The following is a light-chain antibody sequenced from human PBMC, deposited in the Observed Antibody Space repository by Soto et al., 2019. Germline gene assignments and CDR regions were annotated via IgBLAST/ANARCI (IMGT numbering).Light chain of an antibody. Sequence: IVLTQSPDTLSLSPGERATLSCRASQSVSSSFLAWYQQKPAQAPRLLIYGASSRASGIPDRFSGSGSGTDFTLTISRLEPEDFAVYYCQQYGTSRGTFGQGTKLEIK. J-gene: IGKJ2*01. V-gene: IGKV3-20*01. CDR3: QQYGTSRGT. CDR1: QSVSSSF. CDR2: GAS.